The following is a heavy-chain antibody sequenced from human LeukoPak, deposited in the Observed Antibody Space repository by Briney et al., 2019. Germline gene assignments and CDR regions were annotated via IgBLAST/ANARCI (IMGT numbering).Heavy chain of an antibody. CDR2: MNPNSGNT. V-gene: IGHV1-8*01. D-gene: IGHD7-27*01. CDR1: GYTFTSYD. J-gene: IGHJ4*02. Sequence: ASVKVSCKASGYTFTSYDINLVRQATGQGLEWMGWMNPNSGNTGYAQKFQGRVTMTRNTSISTAYMELSSLRSEDTAVYYCARAKENWEEFDYWGQGTLVTVSS. CDR3: ARAKENWEEFDY.